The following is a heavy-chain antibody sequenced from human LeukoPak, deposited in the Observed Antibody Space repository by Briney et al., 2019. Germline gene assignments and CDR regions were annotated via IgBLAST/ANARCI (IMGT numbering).Heavy chain of an antibody. CDR3: ARHPRYCRSTSCPRGAFDI. V-gene: IGHV1-18*01. J-gene: IGHJ3*02. Sequence: GASVKVSCKASGYTFTSYGISWVRQAPGQGRGWMGWISAYNGNTNYAQELQDRVIMTTDTSPSTAYMQLRSLRSDDTAVYYCARHPRYCRSTSCPRGAFDIWGQGTMVSVSS. CDR1: GYTFTSYG. CDR2: ISAYNGNT. D-gene: IGHD2-2*01.